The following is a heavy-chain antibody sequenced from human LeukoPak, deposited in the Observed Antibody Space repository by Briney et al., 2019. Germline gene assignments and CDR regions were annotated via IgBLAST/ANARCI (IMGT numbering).Heavy chain of an antibody. CDR1: GFTFSTYA. Sequence: GGSLRLSCAASGFTFSTYAMGWVRQAPGKGLQYVSGISSNGGNTYNADSVKGRFTISRDNSKNTVDLQMSSLRAEDTAVYYCVKRSGLYFDYWGQGTLVTVSS. D-gene: IGHD1-26*01. J-gene: IGHJ4*02. CDR2: ISSNGGNT. V-gene: IGHV3-64D*09. CDR3: VKRSGLYFDY.